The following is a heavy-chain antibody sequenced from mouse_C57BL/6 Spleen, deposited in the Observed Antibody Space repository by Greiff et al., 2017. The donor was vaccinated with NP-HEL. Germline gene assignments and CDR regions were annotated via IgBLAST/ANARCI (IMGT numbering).Heavy chain of an antibody. CDR3: ARHGSSSTLVY. CDR1: GYAFSSSW. J-gene: IGHJ3*01. D-gene: IGHD1-1*01. CDR2: IYPGDGDT. Sequence: VQLQESGPELVKPGASVKISCKASGYAFSSSWMNWVKQRPGKGLEWIGRIYPGDGDTNYNGKFKGKATLTADKSSRTAYMQLSSLTSEDSAVYFCARHGSSSTLVYWGQGTLVTVSA. V-gene: IGHV1-82*01.